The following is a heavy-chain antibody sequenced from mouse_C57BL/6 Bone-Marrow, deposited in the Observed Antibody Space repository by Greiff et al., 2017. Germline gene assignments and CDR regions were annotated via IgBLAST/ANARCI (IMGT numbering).Heavy chain of an antibody. Sequence: EVQLVESGGGLVQPGGSLKLSCAASGFTFRDSYMYWVRQTPEKRLECVAYISNGGGRTYYPDTVKGRFTIARDNAKNTLYLQMSRLKSEDTAMYYCASRGWLLEEFYYAMDYWGQGTSVTVSS. CDR1: GFTFRDSY. V-gene: IGHV5-12*01. J-gene: IGHJ4*01. CDR3: ASRGWLLEEFYYAMDY. D-gene: IGHD2-3*01. CDR2: ISNGGGRT.